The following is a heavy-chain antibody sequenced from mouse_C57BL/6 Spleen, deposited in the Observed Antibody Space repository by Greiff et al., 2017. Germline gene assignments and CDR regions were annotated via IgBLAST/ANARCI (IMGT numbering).Heavy chain of an antibody. J-gene: IGHJ3*01. CDR1: GYTFTSYW. CDR3: AREGYSNYPFAY. Sequence: QVHVKQPGAELVKPGASVKLSCKASGYTFTSYWMHWVKQRPGQGLEWIGMIHPNSGSTNYNEKFKSKATLTVDKSSSTAYMQLSSLTSEDSAVYYCAREGYSNYPFAYWGQGTLVTVSA. V-gene: IGHV1-64*01. D-gene: IGHD2-5*01. CDR2: IHPNSGST.